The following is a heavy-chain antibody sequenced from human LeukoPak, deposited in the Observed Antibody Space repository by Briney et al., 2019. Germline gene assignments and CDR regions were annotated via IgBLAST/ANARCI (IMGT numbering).Heavy chain of an antibody. V-gene: IGHV1-8*03. Sequence: ASVKVSCKASGYTFTSYDINWVRQATGQGLEWMGWMNPNSGNTGYAQKFRGRVTITRNTSISTAYMELSSLRSEDTAVYYCARKLGYCSSISCYYWFDPWGQGTLVTVSS. CDR3: ARKLGYCSSISCYYWFDP. CDR2: MNPNSGNT. CDR1: GYTFTSYD. J-gene: IGHJ5*02. D-gene: IGHD2-2*01.